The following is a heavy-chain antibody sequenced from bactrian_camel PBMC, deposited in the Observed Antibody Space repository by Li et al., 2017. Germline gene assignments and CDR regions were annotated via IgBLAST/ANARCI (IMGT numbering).Heavy chain of an antibody. V-gene: IGHV3S53*01. J-gene: IGHJ4*01. Sequence: HVQLVESGGGSVQAGESLRLTCKSSGYPYSQNYFMGWFRQAPGKEREAVAAIDRDGNMKYSDSVKGRFAISQDNGKNTLYLEMASLTPEDTACTTVRQPRPLTVVGGPLSLSGVTGARGPRSPSP. D-gene: IGHD2*01. CDR2: IDRDGNM. CDR3: RQPRPLTVVGGPLSLSGVT. CDR1: GYPYSQNYF.